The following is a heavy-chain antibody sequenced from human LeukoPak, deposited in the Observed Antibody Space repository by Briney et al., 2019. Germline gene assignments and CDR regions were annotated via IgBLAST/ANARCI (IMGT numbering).Heavy chain of an antibody. D-gene: IGHD6-19*01. CDR3: AKGTRGWYHYGMDV. CDR1: GFTFSSYA. V-gene: IGHV3-23*01. J-gene: IGHJ6*02. Sequence: GGSLRLSCAASGFTFSSYAMSWVRQAPGKGLEWVSAISGSGGSTYYADSVKGRFTISRDNSKNTLYLQMNSLRAEDTAVYYCAKGTRGWYHYGMDVWGQGATVTVSS. CDR2: ISGSGGST.